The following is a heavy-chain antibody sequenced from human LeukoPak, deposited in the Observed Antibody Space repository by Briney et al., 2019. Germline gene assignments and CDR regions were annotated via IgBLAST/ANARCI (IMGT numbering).Heavy chain of an antibody. CDR1: GGSISSYY. Sequence: SETLSLTCNVSGGSISSYYWSWIRQPPGKGLEWIGYISYSGSTNYNPSLKSRVTISVDTSKNQFSLKLSSVTAADTAVYYCARVPFWSAYYLYYFDYWGQGTLVTVSS. D-gene: IGHD3-3*01. J-gene: IGHJ4*02. V-gene: IGHV4-59*01. CDR3: ARVPFWSAYYLYYFDY. CDR2: ISYSGST.